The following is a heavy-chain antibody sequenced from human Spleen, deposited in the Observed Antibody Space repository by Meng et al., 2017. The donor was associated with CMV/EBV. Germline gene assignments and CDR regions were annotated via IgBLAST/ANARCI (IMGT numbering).Heavy chain of an antibody. CDR1: GFTFSSYG. CDR3: AKDEGGSYLTPNFDY. D-gene: IGHD1-26*01. V-gene: IGHV3-30*02. J-gene: IGHJ4*02. Sequence: SGFTFSSYGMHWVRQAPGKGLEWVAFIRYDGSNKYYADSVKGRFTISRDNSKNTLYLQMNSLRAEDTAVYYCAKDEGGSYLTPNFDYWGQGTLVTVSS. CDR2: IRYDGSNK.